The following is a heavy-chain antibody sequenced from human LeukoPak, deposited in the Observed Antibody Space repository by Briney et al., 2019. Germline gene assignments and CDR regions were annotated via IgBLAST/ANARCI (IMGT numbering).Heavy chain of an antibody. D-gene: IGHD5-12*01. CDR3: ARDRVDIVATINHDAFDI. J-gene: IGHJ3*02. Sequence: SVKVPCKASGGTFSSYAISWVRQAPGQGLEWMGGIIPIFGTANYAQKFQGRVTITADESTSTAYMELSSLRSEDTAVYYCARDRVDIVATINHDAFDIWGQGTMVTVSS. CDR1: GGTFSSYA. CDR2: IIPIFGTA. V-gene: IGHV1-69*13.